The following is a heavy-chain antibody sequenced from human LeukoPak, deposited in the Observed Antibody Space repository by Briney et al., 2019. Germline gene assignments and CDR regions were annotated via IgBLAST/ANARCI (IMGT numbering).Heavy chain of an antibody. V-gene: IGHV1-2*02. D-gene: IGHD3-9*01. J-gene: IGHJ4*02. CDR2: INPNSGGT. Sequence: ASVKVSCKASGYTFTGYYMHWVRQAPGQGLEWMGWINPNSGGTNYAQKFQGRVTMTRDTSISTAYMELSRLRSDETAVYYCERGEYFGGLFRGEPFDYWGQGTLVTVSS. CDR1: GYTFTGYY. CDR3: ERGEYFGGLFRGEPFDY.